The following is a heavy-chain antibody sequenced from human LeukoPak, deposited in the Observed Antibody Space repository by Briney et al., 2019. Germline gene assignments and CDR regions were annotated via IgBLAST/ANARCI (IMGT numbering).Heavy chain of an antibody. J-gene: IGHJ4*02. CDR1: GCSLSGFF. V-gene: IGHV4-59*08. D-gene: IGHD1-1*01. CDR2: VYNSGST. Sequence: KPSETLSLTCTVCGCSLSGFFWSCLRQPPRKGLDWIGYVYNSGSTDYNPSLKSRVTISQDTSNNQFSLKLKFVTAADTAVYYCARASPNWNPPDYWGQGTLVTVSS. CDR3: ARASPNWNPPDY.